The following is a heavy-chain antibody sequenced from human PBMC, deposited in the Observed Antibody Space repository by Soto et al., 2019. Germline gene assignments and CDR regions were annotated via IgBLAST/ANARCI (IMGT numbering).Heavy chain of an antibody. V-gene: IGHV1-69*08. CDR3: ARDPPDCSSTSCRRGMDV. CDR1: GGTFSSYT. Sequence: QVQLVQSGAEVKKPGSSVKVSCKASGGTFSSYTISWVRQAPGQGLEWMGRIIPILGIANYAQKFQGRVTITADKSTSTAYMELSSLRSEDTAVYYWARDPPDCSSTSCRRGMDVWGQGTTVTVSS. J-gene: IGHJ6*02. CDR2: IIPILGIA. D-gene: IGHD2-2*01.